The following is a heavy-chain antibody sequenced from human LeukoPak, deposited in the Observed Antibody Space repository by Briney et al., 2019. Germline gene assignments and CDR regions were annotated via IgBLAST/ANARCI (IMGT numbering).Heavy chain of an antibody. CDR2: IYPGDSDT. CDR3: ARGRHTCSGDRCYSDGIDY. Sequence: GESLEISCKGSGYSFTNYWIDWVRQVPGKGLEYMGIIYPGDSDTRYRPSFQGRVTISANKSSSTAYLEWTSVKASDTAIYFCARGRHTCSGDRCYSDGIDYWGQGTLVSVSS. D-gene: IGHD2-15*01. V-gene: IGHV5-51*01. J-gene: IGHJ4*02. CDR1: GYSFTNYW.